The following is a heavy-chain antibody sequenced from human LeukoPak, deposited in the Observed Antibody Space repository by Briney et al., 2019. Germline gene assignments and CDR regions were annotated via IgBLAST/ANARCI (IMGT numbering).Heavy chain of an antibody. Sequence: PSETLSLTCTVSGGSISSYYWSWIRQPPGKGLEWIGYIYNSGSTNYNPSLKSRVTISVDTSKNQFSLKLSSVPPAATAVYYCARDQSAAYFEHWGQGTLVTVSS. CDR2: IYNSGST. CDR3: ARDQSAAYFEH. CDR1: GGSISSYY. V-gene: IGHV4-59*12. J-gene: IGHJ1*01. D-gene: IGHD2-15*01.